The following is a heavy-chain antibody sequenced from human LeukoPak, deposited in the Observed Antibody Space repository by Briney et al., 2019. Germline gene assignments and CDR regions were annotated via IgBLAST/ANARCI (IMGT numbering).Heavy chain of an antibody. CDR3: ARDEPNYYYMDV. J-gene: IGHJ6*03. CDR1: GFTFSSYG. CDR2: ISSSSSTI. Sequence: GGALRLSCAASGFTFSSYGMNGVRQAPGKGREGVSYISSSSSTIYYADSVKGRFTISRDNAKNSLYLPMNSLRAEDTAVYYCARDEPNYYYMDVWGKGTTVTVSS. V-gene: IGHV3-48*04.